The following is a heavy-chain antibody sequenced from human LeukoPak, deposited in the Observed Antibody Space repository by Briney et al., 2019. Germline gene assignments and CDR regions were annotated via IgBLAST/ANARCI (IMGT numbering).Heavy chain of an antibody. CDR3: ARDYHASPGDLGVVDY. J-gene: IGHJ4*02. V-gene: IGHV3-30*02. D-gene: IGHD7-27*01. Sequence: PGGSLRLSCAASGFTFSSYGMHWVRQAPGKGLDWVAFIRYDGSIKDYADSVKGRFTISRDNSKNTLYLQMNSLRAEDTALYYCARDYHASPGDLGVVDYWGQGTLVTVSS. CDR2: IRYDGSIK. CDR1: GFTFSSYG.